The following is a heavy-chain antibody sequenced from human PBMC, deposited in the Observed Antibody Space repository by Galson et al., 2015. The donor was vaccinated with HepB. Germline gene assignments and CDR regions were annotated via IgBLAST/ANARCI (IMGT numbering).Heavy chain of an antibody. Sequence: SVKVSCKASGYTFTSYGISWVRQAPGQGLEWMGWISAYNDNPNYAQKLQGRVTMTTDTSTTTAYMELRSLRSDDTAVYYCARSPYSGITGYYYYYMDVWGEGTTVTVSS. D-gene: IGHD1-26*01. CDR3: ARSPYSGITGYYYYYMDV. CDR1: GYTFTSYG. J-gene: IGHJ6*03. CDR2: ISAYNDNP. V-gene: IGHV1-18*01.